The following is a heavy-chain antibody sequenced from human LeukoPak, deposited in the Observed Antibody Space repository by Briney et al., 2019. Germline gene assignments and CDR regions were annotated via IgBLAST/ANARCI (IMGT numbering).Heavy chain of an antibody. CDR1: GGSISSYY. J-gene: IGHJ4*02. D-gene: IGHD3-9*01. V-gene: IGHV4-4*07. CDR2: IYTSGST. Sequence: SETLSLTCTASGGSISSYYWSWIRQPAGKGLEWIGRIYTSGSTNYNPSLKSRVTMSVDTSKNQFSLKLSSVTAADTAVYYCARDSSYYDILTGYLPSGYFDYWGQGTLVTVSS. CDR3: ARDSSYYDILTGYLPSGYFDY.